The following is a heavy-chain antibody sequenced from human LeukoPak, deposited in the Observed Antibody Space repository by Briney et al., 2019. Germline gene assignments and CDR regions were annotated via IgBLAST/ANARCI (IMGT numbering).Heavy chain of an antibody. V-gene: IGHV4-34*01. CDR3: ARGQYSYGTGDWFDP. CDR1: GGAFSGYY. J-gene: IGHJ5*02. Sequence: KPSETLSLTCAVYGGAFSGYYWSWIRQPPGKGLWWIGEINHSGSTNSTPSLKSRVTISVDTSKNQFSLKLSSVTAADTAVYYCARGQYSYGTGDWFDPWGQGTLVTVSS. CDR2: INHSGST. D-gene: IGHD5-18*01.